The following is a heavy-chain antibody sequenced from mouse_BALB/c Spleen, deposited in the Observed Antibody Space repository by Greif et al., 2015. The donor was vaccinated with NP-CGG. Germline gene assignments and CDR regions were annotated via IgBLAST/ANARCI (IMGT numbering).Heavy chain of an antibody. CDR3: ARLFDY. CDR1: GFTFSSFG. J-gene: IGHJ2*01. V-gene: IGHV5-17*02. Sequence: EVMLVESGGGLAQPGGSRKLSCAASGFTFSSFGMHWVRQAPEKGLEWVAYISSGSSTIYYADAVKGRFTISRDNPKNTLFLQMTSLRSEDTAMYYCARLFDYWGQGTTLTVSS. CDR2: ISSGSSTI.